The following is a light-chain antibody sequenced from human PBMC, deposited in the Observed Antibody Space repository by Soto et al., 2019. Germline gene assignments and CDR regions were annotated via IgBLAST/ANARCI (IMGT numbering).Light chain of an antibody. J-gene: IGLJ3*02. V-gene: IGLV1-40*01. Sequence: QSVLTQPPSVSGAPGQRVTVSCTGSSSNIGAGYDVHWYQQLPGTAPRLLISDNNNRPSGVPDRFSGSKSGTLASLAITGLQAEDEADYYCQSYDASLSAWVFGGGTKLTVL. CDR1: SSNIGAGYD. CDR2: DNN. CDR3: QSYDASLSAWV.